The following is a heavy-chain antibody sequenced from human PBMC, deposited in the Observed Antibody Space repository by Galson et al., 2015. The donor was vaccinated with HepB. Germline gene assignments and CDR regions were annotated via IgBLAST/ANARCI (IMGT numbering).Heavy chain of an antibody. CDR3: AKDYYDSSGLPGVGAFDI. D-gene: IGHD3-22*01. V-gene: IGHV3-23*01. CDR2: ISGSGGST. CDR1: GFTFSSYA. Sequence: SLRLSCAASGFTFSSYAMSWVRQAPGKGLEWVSAISGSGGSTYYADSVKGRFTISRDNSKNTLYLQMNSLRAEDTAVYYCAKDYYDSSGLPGVGAFDIWGQGTMVTVSS. J-gene: IGHJ3*02.